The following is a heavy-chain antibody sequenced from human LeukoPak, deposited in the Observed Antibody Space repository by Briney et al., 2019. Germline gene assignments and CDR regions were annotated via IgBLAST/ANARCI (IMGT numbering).Heavy chain of an antibody. Sequence: GSSVKVSCKASGGTFSSYAISWVRQAPGQGLEGMGRIIPILGIANYAQKFQGRVTITADKSTSTAYMELSSLRSEDTAVYYCASYVDTAMASFDYWGQGTLVTVSS. J-gene: IGHJ4*02. V-gene: IGHV1-69*04. CDR1: GGTFSSYA. D-gene: IGHD5-18*01. CDR2: IIPILGIA. CDR3: ASYVDTAMASFDY.